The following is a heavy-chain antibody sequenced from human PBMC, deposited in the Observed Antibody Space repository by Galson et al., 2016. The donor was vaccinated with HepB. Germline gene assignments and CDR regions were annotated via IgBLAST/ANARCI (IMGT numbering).Heavy chain of an antibody. Sequence: SVKVSCKASGDNFRNYAISWVRQAPGQALEWMGGIIPVSGTTNYAQTFQGRVTITARADDFTTTAYMELRSLRSDDTAVYYCARGLRCSGTGCAAIYYFYSGMDVWGQGTTVTVSS. CDR3: ARGLRCSGTGCAAIYYFYSGMDV. CDR1: GDNFRNYA. D-gene: IGHD2-2*01. CDR2: IIPVSGTT. V-gene: IGHV1-69*13. J-gene: IGHJ6*02.